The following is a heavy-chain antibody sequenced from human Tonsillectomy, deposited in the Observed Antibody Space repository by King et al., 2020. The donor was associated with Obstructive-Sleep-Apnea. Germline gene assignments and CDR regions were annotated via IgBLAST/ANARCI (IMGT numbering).Heavy chain of an antibody. D-gene: IGHD1-26*01. CDR2: IKEDGGEE. J-gene: IGHJ4*02. CDR1: GFSFSRYW. CDR3: ARDPPQWKLPFDY. Sequence: VQLVESGGGLVQPGGSLRLTCAASGFSFSRYWMSWVRQAPGKGRDWVANIKEDGGEEKYWDSLKGRFTIGSDKAKNSLYLQMNSLGVEDTAVYYCARDPPQWKLPFDYWGLGTLVTVSS. V-gene: IGHV3-7*03.